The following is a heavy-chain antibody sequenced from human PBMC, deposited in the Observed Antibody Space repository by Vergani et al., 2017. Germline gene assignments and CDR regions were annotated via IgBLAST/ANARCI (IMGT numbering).Heavy chain of an antibody. J-gene: IGHJ4*02. CDR3: ARGDYGILTGYRY. Sequence: QVQVVQSGAEVKKSGALVKVSCKTSVYTFSNYYMHWVRQAPGQGLEWMGIINPSGGHTNYAQKFHGRVTMTRDTSTSTVYMELSSLRSEDTAIYYCARGDYGILTGYRYWGQGTLVTVSA. V-gene: IGHV1-46*03. CDR1: VYTFSNYY. D-gene: IGHD3-9*01. CDR2: INPSGGHT.